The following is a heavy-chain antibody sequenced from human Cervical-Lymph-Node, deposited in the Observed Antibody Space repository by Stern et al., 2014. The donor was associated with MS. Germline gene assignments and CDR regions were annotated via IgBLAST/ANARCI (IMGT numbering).Heavy chain of an antibody. CDR3: ARDGYSSGWRVFDY. CDR1: GYSFTTYA. CDR2: INAGDGNT. D-gene: IGHD6-19*01. Sequence: VQLVESGAEVKKPGASVKVSCKASGYSFTTYAIHWVRQAPGQRPEWMGWINAGDGNTKFSQKFQDRVTITKDTSATTAYMELNSLRSDDTAMYYCARDGYSSGWRVFDYWGQGTPVTVSS. V-gene: IGHV1-3*01. J-gene: IGHJ4*02.